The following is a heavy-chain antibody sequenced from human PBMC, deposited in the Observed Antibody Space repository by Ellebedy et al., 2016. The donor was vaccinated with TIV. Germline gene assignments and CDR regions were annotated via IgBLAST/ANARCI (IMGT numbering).Heavy chain of an antibody. CDR3: ASGPLWFGEPDNWFDP. Sequence: SETLSLTCTVSGGSISSYYWSWIRQPPGKGLEWIGYIYYSGSTNYNPSLKSRVTISVDTSKNQFSLKLSSVTAADTAVYYCASGPLWFGEPDNWFDPWGQGTLVTVSP. J-gene: IGHJ5*02. CDR2: IYYSGST. D-gene: IGHD3-10*01. CDR1: GGSISSYY. V-gene: IGHV4-59*01.